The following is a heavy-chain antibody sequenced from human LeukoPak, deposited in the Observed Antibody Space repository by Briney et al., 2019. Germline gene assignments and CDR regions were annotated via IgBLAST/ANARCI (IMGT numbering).Heavy chain of an antibody. V-gene: IGHV4-31*03. Sequence: SQTPSLTCTVSGGSISSGGYYWSWIRQHPGKGLEWIGYIYYSGSTYYNPSLKSRVTISVDTSKNQFSLKLSSVTAADTAVYYCARDVLMVYAIRRMYNWFDPWGQGTLVTVSS. CDR3: ARDVLMVYAIRRMYNWFDP. J-gene: IGHJ5*02. CDR1: GGSISSGGYY. CDR2: IYYSGST. D-gene: IGHD2-8*01.